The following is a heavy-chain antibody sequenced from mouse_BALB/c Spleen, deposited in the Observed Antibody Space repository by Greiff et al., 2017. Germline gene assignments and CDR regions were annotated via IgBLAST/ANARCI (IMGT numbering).Heavy chain of an antibody. J-gene: IGHJ1*01. CDR2: INSNGGST. D-gene: IGHD1-1*01. CDR3: ARDRYYYGSYWYFDV. V-gene: IGHV5-6-3*01. Sequence: EVQLVESGGGLVQPGGSLKLSCAASGFTFSSYGMSWVRQTPDKRLELVATINSNGGSTYYPDSVKGRFTISRDNAKTTLYLQMSSLKSEDTAMYYCARDRYYYGSYWYFDVWGAGTTVTVSS. CDR1: GFTFSSYG.